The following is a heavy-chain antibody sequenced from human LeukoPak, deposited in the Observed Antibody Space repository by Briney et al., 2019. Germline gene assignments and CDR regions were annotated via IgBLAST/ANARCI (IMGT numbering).Heavy chain of an antibody. CDR1: GYTFTSYD. CDR3: ARGYYDSSGYYSFSDY. D-gene: IGHD3-22*01. CDR2: MNPNSGDT. V-gene: IGHV1-8*01. J-gene: IGHJ4*02. Sequence: GASVKVSCKASGYTFTSYDINWVRQATGQGLEWMGWMNPNSGDTGYAQNFQGRVTMTRNTSISTAYMELTSLRSEDTAVYYCARGYYDSSGYYSFSDYWGQGTLATVSS.